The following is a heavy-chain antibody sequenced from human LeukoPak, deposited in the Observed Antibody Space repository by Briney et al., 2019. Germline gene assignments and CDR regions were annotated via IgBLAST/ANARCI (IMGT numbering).Heavy chain of an antibody. CDR1: GYTFTKNA. J-gene: IGHJ4*02. CDR2: VSTYNGDT. CDR3: ARDGGAPGPIYGDY. V-gene: IGHV1-18*01. D-gene: IGHD4-23*01. Sequence: ASVKVSCQASGYTFTKNAMNWVRQAPGQGLEWMGWVSTYNGDTKYAQNFRDRVTMTRDTSTTTVYMELRGLRSDDTAVYYCARDGGAPGPIYGDYWGQGTPVTVSS.